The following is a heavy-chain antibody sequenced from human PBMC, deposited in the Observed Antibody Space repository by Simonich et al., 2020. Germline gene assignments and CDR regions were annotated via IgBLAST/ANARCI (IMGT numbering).Heavy chain of an antibody. J-gene: IGHJ3*02. CDR1: GGSFSGSY. V-gene: IGHV4-34*01. D-gene: IGHD3-16*01. CDR2: INHSGDT. CDR3: ARPLGIVWAFDI. Sequence: QVQLQQWGAGLLKPSETLSLTCAVYGGSFSGSYWSWIRQPPGKGLGWIGEINHSGDTNHNPSLKSRVTKSVDTSKNQFSLKMSSVTAADTAVYYCARPLGIVWAFDIWGQGTMVTVSS.